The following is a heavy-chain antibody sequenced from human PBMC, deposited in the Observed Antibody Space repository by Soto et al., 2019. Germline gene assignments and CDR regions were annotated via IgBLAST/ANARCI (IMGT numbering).Heavy chain of an antibody. J-gene: IGHJ6*02. D-gene: IGHD6-6*01. CDR2: ISSSSSYI. V-gene: IGHV3-21*01. CDR3: ARPREPARYGMDV. Sequence: PGGSLRLSCAASGFTFNTFWMSWVRQSPGKGLEWVSSISSSSSYIYYADSVKGRFTISRDNAKNSLYLQMNSLRAEDTAVYYCARPREPARYGMDVWGQGTTVTVSS. CDR1: GFTFNTFW.